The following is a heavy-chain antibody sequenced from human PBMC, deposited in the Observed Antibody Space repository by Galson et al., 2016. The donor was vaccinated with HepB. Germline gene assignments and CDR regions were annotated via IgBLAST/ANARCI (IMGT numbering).Heavy chain of an antibody. Sequence: SLRLSCAASGFPFSNYWMNWVRQAPGKGLEWVANIKQEGNREYYADSVKVRFTVSRDNARNSLYLQMNSLRGDDTAVYYCARAQWILARRAAYFDHWGQGILVTVSS. CDR3: ARAQWILARRAAYFDH. D-gene: IGHD5-18*01. CDR1: GFPFSNYW. J-gene: IGHJ4*02. CDR2: IKQEGNRE. V-gene: IGHV3-7*04.